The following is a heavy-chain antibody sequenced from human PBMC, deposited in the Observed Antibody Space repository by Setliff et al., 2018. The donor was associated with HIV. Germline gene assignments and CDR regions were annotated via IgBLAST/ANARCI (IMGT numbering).Heavy chain of an antibody. Sequence: PGGSLRLSCAVSGFTFSTYGMHWVRQAPGKGLEWVTFIEHDGSKKYYGDSVRGRFTISRDNSKNTLYLQMNSLRSEDTAVYFCAKSFNSGPTNWNIDVWGTGTTVTVSS. V-gene: IGHV3-30*02. CDR3: AKSFNSGPTNWNIDV. CDR2: IEHDGSKK. J-gene: IGHJ6*03. CDR1: GFTFSTYG. D-gene: IGHD1-20*01.